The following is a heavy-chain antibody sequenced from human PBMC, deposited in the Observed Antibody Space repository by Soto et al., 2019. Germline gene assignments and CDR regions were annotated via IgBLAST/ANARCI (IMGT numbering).Heavy chain of an antibody. CDR1: GFTVSSNY. V-gene: IGHV3-66*01. Sequence: EVQLVESGGGLVQPGGSLRLSCAASGFTVSSNYMSWVRQAPGKGLEWVSVIYSGGSTYYADSVKGRFTISRDNSKNTLYLQMNSLRAEDTAVYYCARDKCGGSFSRGRSWGQGTLVTVSS. J-gene: IGHJ4*02. D-gene: IGHD2-15*01. CDR2: IYSGGST. CDR3: ARDKCGGSFSRGRS.